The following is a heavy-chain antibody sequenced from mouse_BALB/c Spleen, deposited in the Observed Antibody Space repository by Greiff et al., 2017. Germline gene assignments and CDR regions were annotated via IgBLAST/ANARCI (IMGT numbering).Heavy chain of an antibody. D-gene: IGHD3-2*02. CDR1: GYAFTNYW. CDR3: ARRLRGYFDV. V-gene: IGHV1-63*01. J-gene: IGHJ1*01. CDR2: IYPGSGNT. Sequence: QVQLKQSGAELVRPGTSVKISCKASGYAFTNYWLGWVKQRPGHGPEWIGDIYPGSGNTYYNEKFKGKATLTADKSSSTAYMQLSSLTSEDSAFYFCARRLRGYFDVWGAGTTVTVSS.